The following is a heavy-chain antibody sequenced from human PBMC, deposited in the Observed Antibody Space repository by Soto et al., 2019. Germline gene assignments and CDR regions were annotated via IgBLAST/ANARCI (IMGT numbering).Heavy chain of an antibody. D-gene: IGHD1-1*01. CDR2: IYHSGTT. Sequence: SETLSLTCAVSGGSLSSSGFSWSWIRQPPGKGLEWIGHIYHSGTTYYSPSLKSRVSISIDRSKNHFSLNLTSVTAADTAVYYCARATRDGSNYPLHYWGQGALVTVSS. CDR3: ARATRDGSNYPLHY. J-gene: IGHJ4*02. V-gene: IGHV4-30-2*01. CDR1: GGSLSSSGFS.